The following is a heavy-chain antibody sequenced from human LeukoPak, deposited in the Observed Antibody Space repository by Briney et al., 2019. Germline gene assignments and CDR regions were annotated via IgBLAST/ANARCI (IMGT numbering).Heavy chain of an antibody. CDR1: GFTFSTYS. CDR3: ARGTPHN. V-gene: IGHV3-48*01. J-gene: IGHJ4*02. Sequence: GGSLRLSCAASGFTFSTYSMNWLRQVPGKGLEWISFISNSSSTIYYAGSVKGRFTISRDNAKDLLYLQMSGLRVEDTAIYYCARGTPHNWGQGTLVTVSS. CDR2: ISNSSSTI.